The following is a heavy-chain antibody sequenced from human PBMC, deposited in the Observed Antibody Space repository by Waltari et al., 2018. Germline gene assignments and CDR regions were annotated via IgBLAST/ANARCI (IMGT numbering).Heavy chain of an antibody. J-gene: IGHJ6*03. CDR3: ARLGPYSSSWYRLDYYYMDV. D-gene: IGHD6-13*01. V-gene: IGHV4-59*01. CDR1: GGSISSYY. Sequence: QVQLQESGPGLVKPSETLSLPCTVSGGSISSYYWSWLRQPPRKGLEWIGYIYYSGSTNYNPSLKSRVTISVDTSKNQFSLKLSSVTAADTAVYYCARLGPYSSSWYRLDYYYMDVWGKGTTVTVSS. CDR2: IYYSGST.